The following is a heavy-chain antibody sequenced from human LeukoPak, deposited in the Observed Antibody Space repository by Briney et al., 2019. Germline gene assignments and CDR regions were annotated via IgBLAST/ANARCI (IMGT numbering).Heavy chain of an antibody. V-gene: IGHV1-18*01. CDR3: ARRVVVGYYYDSSGYSDY. CDR1: GYTFTSYG. Sequence: ASVKVSCKASGYTFTSYGISWVRQAPGQGLEWMGWISAYNGNTNYAQKLQGRVTMTTDTSTSTAYMELRSLRSDVTAVYYCARRVVVGYYYDSSGYSDYWGQGTLVTVSS. CDR2: ISAYNGNT. J-gene: IGHJ4*02. D-gene: IGHD3-22*01.